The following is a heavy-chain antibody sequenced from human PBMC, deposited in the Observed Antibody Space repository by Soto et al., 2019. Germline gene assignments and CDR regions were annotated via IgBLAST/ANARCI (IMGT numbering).Heavy chain of an antibody. V-gene: IGHV4-59*08. CDR2: IYYSGST. D-gene: IGHD6-19*01. J-gene: IGHJ5*02. Sequence: SETLSVTSTVAGGYISSYYWSWIRQPPGKGLEWIGYIYYSGSTNYNPSLKSRVTISVDTSKNQFSLKLSSVTAADTAVYYCARYCRRAGSELFNWFDPWGQGTLVTVSS. CDR3: ARYCRRAGSELFNWFDP. CDR1: GGYISSYY.